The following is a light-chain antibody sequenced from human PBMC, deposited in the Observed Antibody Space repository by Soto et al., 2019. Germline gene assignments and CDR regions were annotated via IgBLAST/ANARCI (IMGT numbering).Light chain of an antibody. CDR3: QVWDSRDDHRV. CDR2: DDS. Sequence: SYVLTQPPSVSVAPGQTARITCGGNRIGSKSVHWFQQKPGQAPVLVVHDDSDRPSGIPERFSGSNSGGTATLTISRVEAGDEADYYCQVWDSRDDHRVFGGGTKLTVL. V-gene: IGLV3-21*02. J-gene: IGLJ2*01. CDR1: RIGSKS.